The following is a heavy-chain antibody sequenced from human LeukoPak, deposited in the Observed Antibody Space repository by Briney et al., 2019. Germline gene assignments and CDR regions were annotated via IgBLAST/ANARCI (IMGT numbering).Heavy chain of an antibody. V-gene: IGHV1-18*04. J-gene: IGHJ4*02. CDR2: LSAYNGNT. D-gene: IGHD4-17*01. CDR1: GYTFTSYG. Sequence: ASVKVSCKASGYTFTSYGISWVRQAPGQGLEWMGWLSAYNGNTIYAQKLQGRVTMTTDTSTGTAYMELRSLRSDDTAVYYCARVRAPDYALLNYWGQGTLVTVSS. CDR3: ARVRAPDYALLNY.